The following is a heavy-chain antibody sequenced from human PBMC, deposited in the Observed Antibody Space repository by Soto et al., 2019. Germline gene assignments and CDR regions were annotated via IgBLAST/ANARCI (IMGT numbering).Heavy chain of an antibody. V-gene: IGHV4-30-2*01. J-gene: IGHJ6*02. D-gene: IGHD3-22*01. CDR3: ARSPDSSGYYPRWYYYGMDV. Sequence: SETLSLTCTVSGGSINSGDYSWTWIRQPPGKGLEWIGYIYHTGTTYYNMSLKSRVTISVDRSKNQFSLKLSSVTAADTAVYYCARSPDSSGYYPRWYYYGMDVWGQGTTVTVSS. CDR2: IYHTGTT. CDR1: GGSINSGDYS.